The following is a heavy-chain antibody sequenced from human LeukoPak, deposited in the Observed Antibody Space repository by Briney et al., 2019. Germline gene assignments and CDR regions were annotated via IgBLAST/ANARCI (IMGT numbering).Heavy chain of an antibody. J-gene: IGHJ4*02. CDR1: GGSISSGGYY. D-gene: IGHD5-18*01. CDR2: IYFSGST. CDR3: ARGQLDTAMADY. Sequence: PSETLSLTCTVSGGSISSGGYYWSWIRQHPGKGLEWIGYIYFSGSTYYNPSLKSRVTISVDTSKNQFSLKLNSMTAADTAVYYCARGQLDTAMADYWGQGALVTVSS. V-gene: IGHV4-31*03.